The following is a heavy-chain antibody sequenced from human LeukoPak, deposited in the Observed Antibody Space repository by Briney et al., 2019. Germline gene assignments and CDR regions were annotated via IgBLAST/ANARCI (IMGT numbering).Heavy chain of an antibody. Sequence: ASVKVSCKASGYTFTGYYMHWVRQAPGQGLEWMGWINPNSGGTDYAQKFQGRVTMTRDTSISTAYMELSRLRSDDTAVYYCARVDDSSGYYYVGGHFDYWGQGTLVTVSS. D-gene: IGHD3-22*01. J-gene: IGHJ4*02. CDR3: ARVDDSSGYYYVGGHFDY. CDR2: INPNSGGT. CDR1: GYTFTGYY. V-gene: IGHV1-2*02.